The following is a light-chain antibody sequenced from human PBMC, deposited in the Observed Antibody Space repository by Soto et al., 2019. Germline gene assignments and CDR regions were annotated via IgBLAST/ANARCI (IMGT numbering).Light chain of an antibody. CDR3: QQYNNSSWT. V-gene: IGKV3-20*01. CDR2: GAF. J-gene: IGKJ1*01. Sequence: ELVLTQSPGTLSLSPGERATLSCRASQSVSGTFFAWYQQKPGQAPRLLIHGAFSRDPGIPDRVSGSGSGTDFTLTISSLEPEDFAVYFCQQYNNSSWTFGQGTKVEIK. CDR1: QSVSGTF.